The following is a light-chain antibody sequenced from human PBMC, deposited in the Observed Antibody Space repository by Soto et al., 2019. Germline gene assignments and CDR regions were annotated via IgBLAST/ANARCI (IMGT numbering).Light chain of an antibody. J-gene: IGLJ2*01. CDR3: TVWDDSLRGRL. CDR2: RNN. V-gene: IGLV1-47*01. Sequence: QSVLTQPPSASGAPGHGITISCSGGSSNIEINYVYWYQQLPGTAPRLLIYRNNQRPSGVPDRFSGSKSGTSASLAISALRSEDEADYYCTVWDDSLRGRLFGGGTKLTVL. CDR1: SSNIEINY.